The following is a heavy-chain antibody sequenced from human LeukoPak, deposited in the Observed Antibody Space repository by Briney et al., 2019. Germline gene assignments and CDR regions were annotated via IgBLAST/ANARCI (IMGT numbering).Heavy chain of an antibody. CDR2: MNPNSGNT. CDR1: GYTFTSYD. V-gene: IGHV1-8*03. D-gene: IGHD3-16*01. J-gene: IGHJ5*02. Sequence: GASVKVSCKASGYTFTSYDINWVRQATGQGLEWMGWMNPNSGNTGYAQKFQGRVTITRNISISTAYMELSSLRSEDTAVYYCARGRKAYRKTPNWFDPWGQGTLVTVSS. CDR3: ARGRKAYRKTPNWFDP.